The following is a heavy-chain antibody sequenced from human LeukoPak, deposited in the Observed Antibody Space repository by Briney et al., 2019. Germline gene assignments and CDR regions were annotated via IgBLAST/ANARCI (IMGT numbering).Heavy chain of an antibody. V-gene: IGHV3-7*01. CDR1: GFTFSTYW. D-gene: IGHD1-26*01. Sequence: GGSLRLSCAASGFTFSTYWMTWVRQAPGRRLEWVANIKQDGSDKYYVASVEGRFTISRDNARKSLYLEMNNLRGEDTAIYYCARVGAWELQRVFEYWGQGTLVTVSS. CDR3: ARVGAWELQRVFEY. CDR2: IKQDGSDK. J-gene: IGHJ4*02.